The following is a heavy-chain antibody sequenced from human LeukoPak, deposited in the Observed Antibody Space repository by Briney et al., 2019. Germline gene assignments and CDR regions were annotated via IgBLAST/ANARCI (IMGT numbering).Heavy chain of an antibody. CDR3: AREGYDYVWGSYPI. D-gene: IGHD3-16*01. CDR2: IYSGGNT. Sequence: GGSLRLSCAASGFTVSSNYMSWVRQAPGKGLEWVSVIYSGGNTYYADSVKGRFTISRDNSKNTLYLQMNSLRAEDTAVYYCAREGYDYVWGSYPIWGQGTMVTVSS. J-gene: IGHJ3*02. V-gene: IGHV3-53*01. CDR1: GFTVSSNY.